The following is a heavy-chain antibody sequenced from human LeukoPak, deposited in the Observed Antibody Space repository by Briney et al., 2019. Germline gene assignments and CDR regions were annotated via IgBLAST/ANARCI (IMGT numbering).Heavy chain of an antibody. V-gene: IGHV3-7*01. CDR2: IKRDGSAK. Sequence: GGSLRLSCAASGFTFSSYWMTWVRQAPGKGLEWVANIKRDGSAKYYVDSVKGRFTISRDNAKNSLYLQMNSLRAEDTAVYFCARVNYGSFDYWGQGTLVTVSS. CDR1: GFTFSSYW. J-gene: IGHJ4*02. CDR3: ARVNYGSFDY. D-gene: IGHD4-17*01.